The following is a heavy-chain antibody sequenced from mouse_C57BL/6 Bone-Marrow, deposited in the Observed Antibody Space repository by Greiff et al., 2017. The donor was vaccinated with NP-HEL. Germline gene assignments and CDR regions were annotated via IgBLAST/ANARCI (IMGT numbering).Heavy chain of an antibody. CDR2: ISDGGSYT. CDR1: GFTFSSYA. CDR3: ARALNYYGSSSWFAY. Sequence: VQLKESGGGLVKPGGSLKLSCAASGFTFSSYAMSWVRQTPEKRLEWVATISDGGSYTYYPDNVKGRFTISRDNAKNNLYLQMSHLKSEDTAMYYCARALNYYGSSSWFAYWGQGTLVTVSA. V-gene: IGHV5-4*01. D-gene: IGHD1-1*01. J-gene: IGHJ3*01.